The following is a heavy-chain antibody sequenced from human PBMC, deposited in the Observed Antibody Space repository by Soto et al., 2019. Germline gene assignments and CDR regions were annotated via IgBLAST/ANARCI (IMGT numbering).Heavy chain of an antibody. CDR2: INHSGST. V-gene: IGHV4-34*01. CDR3: ARGIRGTTVTTPNYYYYGMDV. D-gene: IGHD4-17*01. CDR1: GGSFSGYY. J-gene: IGHJ6*02. Sequence: SETLSLTCAVYGGSFSGYYWSWIRQPPGKGLEWIGEINHSGSTNYNPSLKSRVTISVATSKNQFSLKLSSVTAADTAVYYCARGIRGTTVTTPNYYYYGMDVWGQGTTVTVSS.